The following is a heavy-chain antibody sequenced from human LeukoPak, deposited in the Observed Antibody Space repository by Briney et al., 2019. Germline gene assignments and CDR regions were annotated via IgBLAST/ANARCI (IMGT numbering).Heavy chain of an antibody. J-gene: IGHJ5*02. CDR3: ARGGTTVTTLNRWFDP. V-gene: IGHV1-18*01. Sequence: ASVKVSCKASGYTFTSYGISWVRQAPGQGLEWMGWISAYNGNTNYAQKLQGRVTMTTDTSTSTAYMELRSLRSDDTAVYYCARGGTTVTTLNRWFDPWGQGTLVTVPS. D-gene: IGHD4-17*01. CDR2: ISAYNGNT. CDR1: GYTFTSYG.